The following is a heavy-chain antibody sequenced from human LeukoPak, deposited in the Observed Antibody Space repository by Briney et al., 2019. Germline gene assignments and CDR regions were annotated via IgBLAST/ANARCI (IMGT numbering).Heavy chain of an antibody. V-gene: IGHV1-18*01. CDR2: VSSYNGDT. Sequence: ASVKVSCKASGYTFNNYGISWVRQAPGQGLEWMGWVSSYNGDTNYAQKFQGRVTMSTDTSTSTAYMELRSLTFDDTAIYYCAKDWHILTGRNCFDPWGQGTLVTVSS. CDR1: GYTFNNYG. CDR3: AKDWHILTGRNCFDP. J-gene: IGHJ5*02. D-gene: IGHD3-9*01.